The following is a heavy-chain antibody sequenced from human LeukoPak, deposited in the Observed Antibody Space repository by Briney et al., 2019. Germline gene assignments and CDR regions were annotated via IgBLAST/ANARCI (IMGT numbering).Heavy chain of an antibody. Sequence: ASVKVSCKASGYTFTSYGISWVRQAPGQGLEWMGGIIPIFGTANYAQKFQGRVTITADESTSTAYMELSSLRSEDTAVYYCARAYCGGDCYHHYYYYGMDVWGQGTTVTVSS. CDR1: GYTFTSYG. CDR2: IIPIFGTA. CDR3: ARAYCGGDCYHHYYYYGMDV. V-gene: IGHV1-69*13. J-gene: IGHJ6*02. D-gene: IGHD2-21*02.